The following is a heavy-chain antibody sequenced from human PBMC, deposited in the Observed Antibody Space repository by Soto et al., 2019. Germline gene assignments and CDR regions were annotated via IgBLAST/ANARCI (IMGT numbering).Heavy chain of an antibody. CDR1: GFPFSSYG. V-gene: IGHV3-33*01. CDR3: ASSIN. Sequence: QVQLVESGGGVVQPGRSLRLSCAASGFPFSSYGMHWVRQAPGKGLDWVAVIWYDGSNKDYADSVKGRFTISRDNSKNTLFLQMNKLRVDDTAVYYCASSINWGQGTLVTVSS. J-gene: IGHJ1*01. CDR2: IWYDGSNK.